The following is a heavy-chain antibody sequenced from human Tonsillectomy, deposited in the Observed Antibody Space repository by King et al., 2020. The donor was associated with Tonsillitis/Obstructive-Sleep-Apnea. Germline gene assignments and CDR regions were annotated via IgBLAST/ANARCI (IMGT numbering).Heavy chain of an antibody. Sequence: VQLQQWGAGLLKPSETLSLTCAVYGGSFSGYYWSWIRQPPGKGLEWIGEINHSGSTNYNPSLKSRVTISVDTSKNQFSLKLSSVTAADTAVYYCARSRIGDIVVVPAAINAFDIWGQGTMVTVSS. CDR1: GGSFSGYY. V-gene: IGHV4-34*01. J-gene: IGHJ3*02. D-gene: IGHD2-2*01. CDR3: ARSRIGDIVVVPAAINAFDI. CDR2: INHSGST.